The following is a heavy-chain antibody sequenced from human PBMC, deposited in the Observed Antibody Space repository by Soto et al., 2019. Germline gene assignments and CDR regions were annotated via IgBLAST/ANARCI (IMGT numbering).Heavy chain of an antibody. CDR3: ARQSKITMVRGVIY. D-gene: IGHD3-10*01. CDR2: IYYSGST. V-gene: IGHV4-39*01. Sequence: SETLSLTCPVSGGSISSSSYYWGWIRQPPGKGLEWIGSIYYSGSTYYNPSLKSRVTISVDTSKNQFSLKLSSVTAADTAVYYCARQSKITMVRGVIYWGQGTLVTVSS. CDR1: GGSISSSSYY. J-gene: IGHJ4*02.